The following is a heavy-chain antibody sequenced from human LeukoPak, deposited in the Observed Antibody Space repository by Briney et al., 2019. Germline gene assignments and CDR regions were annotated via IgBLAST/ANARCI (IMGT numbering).Heavy chain of an antibody. J-gene: IGHJ4*02. CDR3: AREGSRSALDY. CDR2: ISSDGSNK. Sequence: GGSLRLSCAASGFTFSSYSMHWVRQAPGKGLEGVAVISSDGSNKYYADSVKGRFAISRDNSKNTLFLQMNSLRAEDTAVYYCAREGSRSALDYWGQGTLVTVSS. V-gene: IGHV3-30*09. CDR1: GFTFSSYS. D-gene: IGHD6-13*01.